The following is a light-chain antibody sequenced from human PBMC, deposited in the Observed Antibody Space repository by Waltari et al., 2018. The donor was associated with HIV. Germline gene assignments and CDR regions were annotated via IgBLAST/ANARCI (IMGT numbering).Light chain of an antibody. CDR1: SSDVGGYNY. V-gene: IGLV2-14*03. CDR2: DVS. J-gene: IGLJ2*01. CDR3: SSYTSSSTRV. Sequence: QSALTQPASVSGSPGPSITISCTGTSSDVGGYNYVPWYQQHPGNAPKLMIYDVSNRASGVSNRFSGSKSGNTASRTISGLQAEDEADYYCSSYTSSSTRVFGGGTKLTVL.